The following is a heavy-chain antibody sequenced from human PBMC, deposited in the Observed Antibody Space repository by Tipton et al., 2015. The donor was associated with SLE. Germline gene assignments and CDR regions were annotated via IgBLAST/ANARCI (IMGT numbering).Heavy chain of an antibody. CDR3: ARPNCTNGVCYTAGFDY. J-gene: IGHJ4*02. CDR1: GGSISSHY. V-gene: IGHV4-34*01. D-gene: IGHD2-8*01. CDR2: INHSGST. Sequence: TLSLTCTVSGGSISSHYWSWIRQPPGKGLEWIGEINHSGSTNYNPSLKSRVTISVDTSKNQFSLKLSSVTAADTAVYYCARPNCTNGVCYTAGFDYWGQGTLVTVSS.